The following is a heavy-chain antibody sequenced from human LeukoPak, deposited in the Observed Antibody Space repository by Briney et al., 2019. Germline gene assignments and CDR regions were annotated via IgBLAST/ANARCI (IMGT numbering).Heavy chain of an antibody. CDR1: GFTFSNYS. CDR2: ISGSGYST. V-gene: IGHV3-23*01. D-gene: IGHD3-10*01. CDR3: AKDRDYYGSGSYYNVIGWFDP. J-gene: IGHJ5*02. Sequence: PGGSLRLSCAASGFTFSNYSMSWVRQAPGKGLEWVSAISGSGYSTYYADSVKGRFTISRDNSKNTLYLQMNSLRAEDTAVYYCAKDRDYYGSGSYYNVIGWFDPWGQGTLVTVSS.